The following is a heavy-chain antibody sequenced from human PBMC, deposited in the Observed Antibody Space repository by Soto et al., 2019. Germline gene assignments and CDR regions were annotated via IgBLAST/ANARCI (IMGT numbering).Heavy chain of an antibody. CDR2: INHSGST. CDR3: ARISVYYYYYGMDV. V-gene: IGHV4-34*01. D-gene: IGHD3-16*02. J-gene: IGHJ6*02. Sequence: SETLSLTCAVYGGSFSGYYWSWIRQPPGKGLEWIGEINHSGSTNYNPSLKSRVTISVDTSKNQFSLKLSSVTAADTAVYYCARISVYYYYYGMDVWGQGTTVTVSS. CDR1: GGSFSGYY.